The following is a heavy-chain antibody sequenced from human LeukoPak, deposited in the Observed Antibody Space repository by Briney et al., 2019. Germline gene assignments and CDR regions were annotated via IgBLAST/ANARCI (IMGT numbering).Heavy chain of an antibody. CDR3: ARVGIRYCSSTSCLSWFDP. CDR1: GGTFSSYA. Sequence: SVKVSCKASGGTFSSYAISWVRQAPGHELEWMGGIIPIFGTANYAQKFQGRVTITTDEPTRTAYMALSSLRCEGTAVSYCARVGIRYCSSTSCLSWFDPWGQGTLVTVSS. D-gene: IGHD2-2*01. V-gene: IGHV1-69*05. J-gene: IGHJ5*02. CDR2: IIPIFGTA.